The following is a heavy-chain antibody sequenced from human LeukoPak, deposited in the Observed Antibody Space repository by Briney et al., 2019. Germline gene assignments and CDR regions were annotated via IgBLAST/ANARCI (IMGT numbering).Heavy chain of an antibody. CDR3: AKDMDQLLTFDY. CDR2: ISWNSGSI. V-gene: IGHV3-9*01. D-gene: IGHD2-2*01. J-gene: IGHJ4*02. CDR1: GLTFDDYA. Sequence: GGSLRLSCAASGLTFDDYAMHWVRQAPGKGLEWVSGISWNSGSIGYADSVKGRFTISRDNAKNSLYLQMNSLRAEDTALYYCAKDMDQLLTFDYWGQGTLVTVSS.